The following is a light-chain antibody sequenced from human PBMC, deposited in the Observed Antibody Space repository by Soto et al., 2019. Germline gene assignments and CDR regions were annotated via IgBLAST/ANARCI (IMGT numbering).Light chain of an antibody. V-gene: IGKV1-27*01. J-gene: IGKJ3*01. CDR3: QKYNSAPFT. CDR2: AAS. Sequence: DIQMTQSPSSLSASLGDRVAITCRASQGISNYLAWYQQKPGKDPNLLIYAASTLQAGVPSRFSGSGSGTYFTLTSSSLQPEDVATYYCQKYNSAPFTFGAGTKVDIK. CDR1: QGISNY.